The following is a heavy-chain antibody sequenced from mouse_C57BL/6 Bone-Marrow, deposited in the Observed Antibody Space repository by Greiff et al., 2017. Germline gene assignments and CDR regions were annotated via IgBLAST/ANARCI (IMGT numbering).Heavy chain of an antibody. V-gene: IGHV5-9-1*02. D-gene: IGHD2-3*01. CDR3: TREGGGYYVRYFDY. CDR2: ISSGGDYI. CDR1: GFTFSSYA. J-gene: IGHJ2*01. Sequence: EVKLVESGEGLVKPGGSLKLSCAASGFTFSSYAMSWVRQTPEKRLEWVAYISSGGDYIYYADTVKGRFTISRDNARNTLYLQMSSLKSEDTAIYYGTREGGGYYVRYFDYWGQGTTLTVSS.